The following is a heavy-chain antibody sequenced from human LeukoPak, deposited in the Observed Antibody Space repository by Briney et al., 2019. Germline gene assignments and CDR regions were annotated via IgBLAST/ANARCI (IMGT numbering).Heavy chain of an antibody. Sequence: GGSLRLSCAASGFTFSSYAMSWVRQAPGKGLEWVSAISGSGGSTYYADSVKGRFTISRDNSKNTLYLQMNSLRAEDTAVYYCARDQISSSGYYFDYWGQGTLVTVSS. J-gene: IGHJ4*02. CDR1: GFTFSSYA. CDR3: ARDQISSSGYYFDY. D-gene: IGHD3-16*01. V-gene: IGHV3-23*01. CDR2: ISGSGGST.